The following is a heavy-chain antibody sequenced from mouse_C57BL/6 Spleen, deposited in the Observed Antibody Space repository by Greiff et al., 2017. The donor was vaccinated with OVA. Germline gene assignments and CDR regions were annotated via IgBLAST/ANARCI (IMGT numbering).Heavy chain of an antibody. CDR3: ARRWDYAMDY. J-gene: IGHJ4*01. Sequence: VQLQQPGPELVKPGASVKISCKASGYTFTDYYMNWVKQSHGKSLEWIGDINPNNGGTSYNQKFKGKATLTVDKSSSTAYMELRSLTSEDSAVYYCARRWDYAMDYWGQGTSVTVSS. V-gene: IGHV1-26*01. CDR1: GYTFTDYY. CDR2: INPNNGGT. D-gene: IGHD2-3*01.